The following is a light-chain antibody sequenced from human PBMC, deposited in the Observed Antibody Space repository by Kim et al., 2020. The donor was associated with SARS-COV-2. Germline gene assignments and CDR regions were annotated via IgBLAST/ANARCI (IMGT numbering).Light chain of an antibody. Sequence: VTHSCTGARSNIGAGYDVHWYHHLPGTAPKLLIYGNSNRPSGVPDRFSGSKSGTSASLAITGLQAEDEADYYCQSYDSSLSGVVFGGGTQLTVL. J-gene: IGLJ2*01. CDR3: QSYDSSLSGVV. V-gene: IGLV1-40*01. CDR2: GNS. CDR1: RSNIGAGYD.